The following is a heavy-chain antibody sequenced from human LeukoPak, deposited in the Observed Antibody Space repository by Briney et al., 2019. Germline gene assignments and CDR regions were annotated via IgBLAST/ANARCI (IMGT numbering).Heavy chain of an antibody. V-gene: IGHV3-30*02. Sequence: GGSLRPSCAASGFTFSSYGMHWVRQAPGKGLEWVAFIRYDGSNKYYADSVKGRFTISRDNSKNTLYLQMNSLRAEDTAVYYCAKDQGYSSSSFDYWGQGTLVTVSS. CDR2: IRYDGSNK. CDR1: GFTFSSYG. D-gene: IGHD6-6*01. J-gene: IGHJ4*02. CDR3: AKDQGYSSSSFDY.